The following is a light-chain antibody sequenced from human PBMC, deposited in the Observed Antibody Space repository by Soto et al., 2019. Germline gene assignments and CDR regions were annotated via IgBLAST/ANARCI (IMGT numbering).Light chain of an antibody. CDR1: QSVNSY. CDR3: QHRTSRYT. J-gene: IGKJ2*01. Sequence: EIVLTQSPATLSLSPGERATLSCTASQSVNSYLAWYQHRPGQAHRLLIYDTFNRATGVPARFSGSGSGTDFTLTISSLEPEDFAVYYCQHRTSRYTFGQGTKVETK. CDR2: DTF. V-gene: IGKV3-11*01.